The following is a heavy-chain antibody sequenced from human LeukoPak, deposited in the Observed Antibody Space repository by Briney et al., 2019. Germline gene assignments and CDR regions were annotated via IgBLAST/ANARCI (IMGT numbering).Heavy chain of an antibody. J-gene: IGHJ6*03. D-gene: IGHD1-26*01. CDR2: ISSSGSTI. V-gene: IGHV3-48*03. CDR1: GFTFSSYE. Sequence: GGSLRLSCAASGFTFSSYEMNWVRQAPGKGLEWVSYISSSGSTIYYADSVKGRFTISRDNAKNSLYLQMNSLRAEDTAVYFCARATWDPNYYYYMDVWGKGTTVTISS. CDR3: ARATWDPNYYYYMDV.